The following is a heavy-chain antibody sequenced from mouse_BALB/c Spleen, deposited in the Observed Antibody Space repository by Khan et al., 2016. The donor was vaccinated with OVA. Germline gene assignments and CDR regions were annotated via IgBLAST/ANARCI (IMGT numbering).Heavy chain of an antibody. D-gene: IGHD2-14*01. V-gene: IGHV1-85*01. Sequence: QVQLKQSGAELVKPGASVKLSCKAAGYTFTSYDINWVRQRPEQGLEWIGWMFPGDGSTKYNENFKGKATLTTDKSSSTAYMQLSRLTSEDSGVYFCVRGGYGGFAYWGQGTLVTVSA. CDR1: GYTFTSYD. CDR2: MFPGDGST. CDR3: VRGGYGGFAY. J-gene: IGHJ3*01.